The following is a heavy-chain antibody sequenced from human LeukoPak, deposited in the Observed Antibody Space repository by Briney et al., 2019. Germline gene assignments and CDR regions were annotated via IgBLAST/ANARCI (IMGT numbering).Heavy chain of an antibody. J-gene: IGHJ4*02. D-gene: IGHD5-12*01. CDR3: ARGGYSGYDVAFDY. Sequence: SETLSLTCAVSGGSISSGGYSWSWIRQPPGKGLEWIGYIYHSGSTYYNPSLKSRSTISLYRSKNQFSLKLKSVSAADTAAYYCARGGYSGYDVAFDYWGQGTLVTVSS. V-gene: IGHV4-30-2*01. CDR2: IYHSGST. CDR1: GGSISSGGYS.